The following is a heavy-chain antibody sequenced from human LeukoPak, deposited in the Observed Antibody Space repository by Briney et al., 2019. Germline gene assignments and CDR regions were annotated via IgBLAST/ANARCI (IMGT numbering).Heavy chain of an antibody. J-gene: IGHJ4*02. CDR1: GFTFSTYG. D-gene: IGHD5-18*01. CDR3: LTEDTPTVFDY. CDR2: ISYNGGVR. V-gene: IGHV3-30*03. Sequence: GRSLRLSCAASGFTFSTYGLHWVRQAPGKGLEWVALISYNGGVRFYADSVKGRFTISRDNSKNTVYLQMNSLRTEDTAVYYCLTEDTPTVFDYWGQGTLVTVSS.